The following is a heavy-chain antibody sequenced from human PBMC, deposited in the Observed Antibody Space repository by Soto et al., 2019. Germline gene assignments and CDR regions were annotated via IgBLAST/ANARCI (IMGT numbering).Heavy chain of an antibody. CDR1: AGTFSSYA. CDR3: ARGVVVASATTYQYYAMDA. V-gene: IGHV1-69*01. D-gene: IGHD2-15*01. J-gene: IGHJ6*02. Sequence: QVQLVQSGAEVKKPVSSVKVSCKASAGTFSSYAISWVRQAPGQGLEWMGRIIPMFGTADYAQKFQGRVTITADESTRTAYMEVTRLRSEDTAVYYCARGVVVASATTYQYYAMDAWGQGTTVTVSS. CDR2: IIPMFGTA.